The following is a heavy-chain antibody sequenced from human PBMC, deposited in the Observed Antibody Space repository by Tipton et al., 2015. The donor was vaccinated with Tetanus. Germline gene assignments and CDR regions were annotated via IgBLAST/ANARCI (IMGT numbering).Heavy chain of an antibody. CDR3: ARGMRGHRVQLLPHDF. V-gene: IGHV1-18*01. CDR2: ISPSNGHT. D-gene: IGHD1-26*01. Sequence: QLVQSGAEVRKPGASVKVSCKASGYSFTTYGLNWVRQAPGQGLEWVAWISPSNGHTNYAQKFQGRVTMTTDTSTSTAYMELRNLRSGDTAMYFCARGMRGHRVQLLPHDFGGQGTLVTVSS. CDR1: GYSFTTYG. J-gene: IGHJ4*02.